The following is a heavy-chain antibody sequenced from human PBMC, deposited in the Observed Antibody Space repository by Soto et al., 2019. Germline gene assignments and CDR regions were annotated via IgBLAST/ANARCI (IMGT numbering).Heavy chain of an antibody. D-gene: IGHD5-12*01. V-gene: IGHV3-33*01. J-gene: IGHJ4*02. CDR3: ARGLRGVLDY. CDR2: ISNDENIK. Sequence: FNFGNFGMHWVRQAPGKGLEWLTVISNDENIKQDSVRGRFAIARDNSKNTLCLHLTSLRAEDTAIYYCARGLRGVLDYWGQGTLVTVSS. CDR1: FNFGNFG.